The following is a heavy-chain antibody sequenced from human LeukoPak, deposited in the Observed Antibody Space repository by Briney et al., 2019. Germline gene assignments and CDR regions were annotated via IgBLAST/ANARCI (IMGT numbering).Heavy chain of an antibody. V-gene: IGHV4-59*01. Sequence: TSETLSLTCTVSGGSISSYYWSWIRQPPGKGLEWIGYIYYSGSTNYNPSLKSRVTISVDTSKNQFSLKLSSVTAADTAVYYCARLKLGAYFDLWGRGTLVTVSS. D-gene: IGHD3-16*01. CDR2: IYYSGST. J-gene: IGHJ2*01. CDR1: GGSISSYY. CDR3: ARLKLGAYFDL.